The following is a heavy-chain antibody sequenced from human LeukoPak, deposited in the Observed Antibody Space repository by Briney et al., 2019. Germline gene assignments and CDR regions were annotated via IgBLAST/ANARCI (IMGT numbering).Heavy chain of an antibody. Sequence: SETLSLTCTVSGGSISTSSYYWGWVRQPPGKGLEWIGSIYYSGSTYYNPSRKSRVTMSVDTSKNQFSLKLSSVTAADTAVYYCARDRPGNEWLVVRYGMDVWGQGTTVTVSS. J-gene: IGHJ6*02. CDR3: ARDRPGNEWLVVRYGMDV. CDR1: GGSISTSSYY. D-gene: IGHD3-9*01. CDR2: IYYSGST. V-gene: IGHV4-39*02.